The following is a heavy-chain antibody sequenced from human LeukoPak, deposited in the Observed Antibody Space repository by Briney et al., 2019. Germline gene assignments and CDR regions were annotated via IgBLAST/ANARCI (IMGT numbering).Heavy chain of an antibody. CDR2: ISSSGSTI. Sequence: GGSLRLSRAASGFTFSDYYMSWIRQAPGKGREWGSYISSSGSTIYYADSVKGRFTISRANAKNSLYLQMNSLRAEDTAVYYCARTSSGGSFYLDCWGQGTLVTVSS. CDR1: GFTFSDYY. V-gene: IGHV3-11*04. J-gene: IGHJ4*02. D-gene: IGHD2-15*01. CDR3: ARTSSGGSFYLDC.